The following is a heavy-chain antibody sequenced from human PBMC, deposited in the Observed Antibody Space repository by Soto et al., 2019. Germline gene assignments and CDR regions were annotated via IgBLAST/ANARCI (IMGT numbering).Heavy chain of an antibody. Sequence: ASVKVSCKASGYTFTSYYMHWVRQAPGQGLEWMGIINPSGGSTSYAQKFQGRVTMTRDTSTSTVYMELSSLRSEDTAVYYCARDSYADIVVVPAATYNWFDPWGQGTLVTVSS. CDR1: GYTFTSYY. J-gene: IGHJ5*02. CDR3: ARDSYADIVVVPAATYNWFDP. V-gene: IGHV1-46*01. D-gene: IGHD2-2*01. CDR2: INPSGGST.